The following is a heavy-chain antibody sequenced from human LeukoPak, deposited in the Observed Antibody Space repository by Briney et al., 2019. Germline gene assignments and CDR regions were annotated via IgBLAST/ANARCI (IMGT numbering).Heavy chain of an antibody. V-gene: IGHV5-10-1*04. J-gene: IGHJ4*02. Sequence: GESLKISCKGSGXQFTAYWITWVRQMPGKGLEWMGRIDPSDSYVTYRPSFEGQVTFSVDKSISTAYLQWSSLKASDTAMYYCATSYDYGEPLVDYWGQGTLVIVSS. CDR1: GXQFTAYW. CDR3: ATSYDYGEPLVDY. D-gene: IGHD4/OR15-4a*01. CDR2: IDPSDSYV.